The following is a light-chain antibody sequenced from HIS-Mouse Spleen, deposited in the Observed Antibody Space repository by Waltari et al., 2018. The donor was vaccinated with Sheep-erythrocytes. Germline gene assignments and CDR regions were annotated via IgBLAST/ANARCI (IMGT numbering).Light chain of an antibody. CDR1: QSVLYSSNNKNY. J-gene: IGKJ4*01. Sequence: DIVMTQSPDSLAVSLGERATINCKSSQSVLYSSNNKNYLAWYQQKPGQPPKLLIYWASTRDSGVPDRFRGSGSGTEFTLTISSLQAEDGAVYYCQQYYSTLTFGGGTKVEIK. CDR3: QQYYSTLT. V-gene: IGKV4-1*01. CDR2: WAS.